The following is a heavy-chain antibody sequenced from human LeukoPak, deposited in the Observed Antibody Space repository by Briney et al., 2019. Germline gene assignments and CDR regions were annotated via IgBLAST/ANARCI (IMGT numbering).Heavy chain of an antibody. CDR3: ARHETGPYFDY. CDR1: GYSFTSYW. Sequence: GESPKISCKGSGYSFTSYWIGWVRQMPGKGLECKGIIYPGDSDTRYSPSFQGQVTISADKSISTAYLQWSSLKASDTAIYYCARHETGPYFDYWGQGTLVTVSS. CDR2: IYPGDSDT. D-gene: IGHD1-1*01. J-gene: IGHJ4*02. V-gene: IGHV5-51*01.